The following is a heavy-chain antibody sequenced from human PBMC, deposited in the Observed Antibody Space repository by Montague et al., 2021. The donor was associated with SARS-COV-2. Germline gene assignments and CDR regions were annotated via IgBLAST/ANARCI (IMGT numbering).Heavy chain of an antibody. CDR2: ISMTGRHT. CDR1: GFTFSDYY. J-gene: IGHJ3*02. CDR3: ARQFGSGVARAFDI. V-gene: IGHV3-11*03. Sequence: SLRLSCAASGFTFSDYYMSWIRQAPGRGLEWVSYISMTGRHTKSADSVKGRFTISRDNAKKSHHLQMNSLRAEDKAVYYCARQFGSGVARAFDIWGQGIMVTVSS. D-gene: IGHD3-10*01.